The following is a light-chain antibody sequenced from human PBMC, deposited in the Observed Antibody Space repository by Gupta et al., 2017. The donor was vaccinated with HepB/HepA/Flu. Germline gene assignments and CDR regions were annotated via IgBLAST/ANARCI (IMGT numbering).Light chain of an antibody. Sequence: QSVLTQPPSVSAAPGQKVTISCSGSSSNIGNNYVSWYQQFPGTAPKLLIFENIKRPSGIPDRFSGSKSGTSATLGITGLQTGDEADYYCGTWDTSLSAGVFGGGTKLTVL. CDR2: ENI. J-gene: IGLJ2*01. V-gene: IGLV1-51*02. CDR3: GTWDTSLSAGV. CDR1: SSNIGNNY.